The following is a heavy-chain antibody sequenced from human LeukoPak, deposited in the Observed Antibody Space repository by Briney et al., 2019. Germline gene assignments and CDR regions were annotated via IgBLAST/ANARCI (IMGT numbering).Heavy chain of an antibody. CDR2: FDPEDGET. D-gene: IGHD5-12*01. CDR1: GYTLTELS. Sequence: ASVKVSCKVSGYTLTELSVHWVRQAPGKGLEWMGGFDPEDGETIYAQKFQGRVTMTEDTSTDTAYMELSSLRSEDTAVYYCATTYSGYDSFLDYWGQGTLVTVSS. V-gene: IGHV1-24*01. CDR3: ATTYSGYDSFLDY. J-gene: IGHJ4*02.